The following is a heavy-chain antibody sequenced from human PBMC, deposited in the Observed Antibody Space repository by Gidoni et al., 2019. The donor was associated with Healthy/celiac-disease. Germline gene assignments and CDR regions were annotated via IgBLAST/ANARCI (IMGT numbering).Heavy chain of an antibody. CDR2: IRSKAYGGTT. Sequence: EVQLVESGGGLVKPGRSLRLSCTASGFTFGDYAMSWFRQAPGKGLEWVGFIRSKAYGGTTEYAASVKGRFTISRDDSKSIAYLQMNSLKTEDTAVYYCTRYQGCSGGSCYWDNWFDPWGQGTLVTVSS. V-gene: IGHV3-49*05. CDR3: TRYQGCSGGSCYWDNWFDP. D-gene: IGHD2-15*01. J-gene: IGHJ5*02. CDR1: GFTFGDYA.